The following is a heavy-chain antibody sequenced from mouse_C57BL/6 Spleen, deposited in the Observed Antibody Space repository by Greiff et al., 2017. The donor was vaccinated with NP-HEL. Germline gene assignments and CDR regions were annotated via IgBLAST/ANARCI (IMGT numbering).Heavy chain of an antibody. CDR3: ARPYYDYDGFDY. D-gene: IGHD2-4*01. J-gene: IGHJ2*01. V-gene: IGHV1-76*01. Sequence: LVESGAELVRPGASVKLSCKASGYTFTDYYINWVKQRPGQGLEWIARIYPGSGNTYYNEKFKGKATLTAEKSSSTAYMQLSSLTSEDSAVYFCARPYYDYDGFDYWGQGTTLTVSS. CDR2: IYPGSGNT. CDR1: GYTFTDYY.